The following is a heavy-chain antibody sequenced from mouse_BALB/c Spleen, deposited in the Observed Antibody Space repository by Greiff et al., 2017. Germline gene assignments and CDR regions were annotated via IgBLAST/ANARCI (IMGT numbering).Heavy chain of an antibody. J-gene: IGHJ4*01. CDR3: AREDYGDYAMDY. V-gene: IGHV1S126*01. CDR2: IDPSDSET. CDR1: GYSFTSYW. Sequence: QVQLKQSGPQLVRPGASVKISCKASGYSFTSYWMHWVKQRPGQGLEWIGMIDPSDSETRLNQKFKDKATLTVDKSSSTAYMQLSSPTSEDSAVYYCAREDYGDYAMDYWGQGTSVTVSS. D-gene: IGHD2-4*01.